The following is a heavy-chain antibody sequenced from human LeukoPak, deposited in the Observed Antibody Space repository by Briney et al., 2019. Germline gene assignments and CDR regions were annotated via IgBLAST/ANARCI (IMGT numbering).Heavy chain of an antibody. V-gene: IGHV3-23*01. CDR1: GFTFSSYA. Sequence: GGSLRLSCAASGFTFSSYAMSWVRQAPGKGLEWVSAISGSGGSTYYADSVKGRFTISRDNSKNTLYLQMNSLRAEDTAVYYCAKDPFLPYYDFWSGYYPREGTSDYWGQGTLVTVSS. J-gene: IGHJ4*02. D-gene: IGHD3-3*01. CDR3: AKDPFLPYYDFWSGYYPREGTSDY. CDR2: ISGSGGST.